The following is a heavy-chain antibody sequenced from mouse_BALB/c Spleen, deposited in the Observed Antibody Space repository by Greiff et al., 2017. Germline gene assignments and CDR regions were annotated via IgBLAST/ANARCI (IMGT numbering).Heavy chain of an antibody. CDR2: IRNKANGYTT. V-gene: IGHV7-3*02. J-gene: IGHJ1*01. CDR1: GFTFTDYY. D-gene: IGHD2-4*01. Sequence: EVKLMESGGGLVQPGGSLRLSCATSGFTFTDYYMSWVRQPPGKALEWLGFIRNKANGYTTEYSASVKGRFTISRDNSQSILYLQMNTLRAEDSATYYCARDHDYDWYFDVWGAGTTVTVSS. CDR3: ARDHDYDWYFDV.